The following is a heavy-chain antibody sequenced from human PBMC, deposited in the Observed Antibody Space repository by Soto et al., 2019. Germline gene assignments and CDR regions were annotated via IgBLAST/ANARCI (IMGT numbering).Heavy chain of an antibody. J-gene: IGHJ2*01. Sequence: ASVKVSCKASGYTFTSYYMHWVRQAPGQGLEWMGIINPSGGSTGYAQKFQGRVTITRDTSASTAYMELSSLRSEDTAVYYCARGGSLYWYFDLWGRGTLVTVSS. D-gene: IGHD1-26*01. CDR3: ARGGSLYWYFDL. V-gene: IGHV1-46*01. CDR1: GYTFTSYY. CDR2: INPSGGST.